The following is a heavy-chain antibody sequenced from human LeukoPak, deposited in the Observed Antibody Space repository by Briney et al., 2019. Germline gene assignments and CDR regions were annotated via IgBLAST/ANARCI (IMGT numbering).Heavy chain of an antibody. V-gene: IGHV3-48*02. J-gene: IGHJ4*02. CDR2: ISSSSSTI. D-gene: IGHD3-9*01. Sequence: GGSLRLSCAASGFTFSSYSMNWVRQAPGKGLEWVSYISSSSSTIYYADSVKGRFTISRDNAKNSLYLQMNSLRDEDTAVYYCARDLEYYDILTGYCKGFDYWGQGTLVTVSS. CDR1: GFTFSSYS. CDR3: ARDLEYYDILTGYCKGFDY.